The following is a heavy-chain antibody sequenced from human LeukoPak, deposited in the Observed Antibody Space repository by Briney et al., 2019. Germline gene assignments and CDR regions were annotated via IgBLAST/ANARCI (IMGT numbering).Heavy chain of an antibody. CDR2: IYTSGTT. V-gene: IGHV4-61*02. CDR3: ARVIAARVDAFDI. CDR1: GGSISSGSYY. D-gene: IGHD6-6*01. Sequence: SQTLSLTCTVSGGSISSGSYYWSWIRQPAGTGLEWIGRIYTSGTTNYNPSLKSRITISVDTSKNQFSLKLSSVTAADTAVYYCARVIAARVDAFDIWGQGTMVTVSS. J-gene: IGHJ3*02.